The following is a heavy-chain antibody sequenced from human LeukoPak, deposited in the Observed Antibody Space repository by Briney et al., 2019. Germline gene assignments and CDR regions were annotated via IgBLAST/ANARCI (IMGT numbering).Heavy chain of an antibody. Sequence: SETLSLTCAVYGGSFSGYYWSWIRQPPGKGLEWIGEINHSGSTNYNPSLKSRVTISVDTSKNQFSLKLSSVTAADTAVYYCARGPAVPFDYWGQGTLVTVPS. D-gene: IGHD6-19*01. J-gene: IGHJ4*02. CDR1: GGSFSGYY. CDR3: ARGPAVPFDY. CDR2: INHSGST. V-gene: IGHV4-34*01.